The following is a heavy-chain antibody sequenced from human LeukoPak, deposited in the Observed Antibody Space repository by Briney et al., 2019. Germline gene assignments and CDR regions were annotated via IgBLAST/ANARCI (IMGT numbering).Heavy chain of an antibody. D-gene: IGHD3-10*02. J-gene: IGHJ6*04. CDR1: GFTFTTYW. V-gene: IGHV3-7*01. CDR2: IKQDGSEK. Sequence: GGSLRLSCAASGFTFTTYWMSWVRQAPGKGLEWVANIKQDGSEKYYVDSVKGRFTISRDNAKNSLYLQMNSLRAEDTAIYYCAELGITMIGGVWGKGTTVTISS. CDR3: AELGITMIGGV.